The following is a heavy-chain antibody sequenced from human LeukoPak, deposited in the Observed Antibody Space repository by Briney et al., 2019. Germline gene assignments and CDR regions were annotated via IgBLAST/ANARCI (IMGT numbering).Heavy chain of an antibody. CDR3: ARPRNDILSGFHYYYGLDV. V-gene: IGHV3-74*01. CDR1: GFTFSSYW. Sequence: GGSLSLSCAASGFTFSSYWMHWVRQAPGQGLVWVSRINSDGRSTSYADSVKGRFTISRDNDKNTLYLQMNSLRAEDTAVYYCARPRNDILSGFHYYYGLDVWGQGTTVTVSS. CDR2: INSDGRST. J-gene: IGHJ6*02. D-gene: IGHD3-9*01.